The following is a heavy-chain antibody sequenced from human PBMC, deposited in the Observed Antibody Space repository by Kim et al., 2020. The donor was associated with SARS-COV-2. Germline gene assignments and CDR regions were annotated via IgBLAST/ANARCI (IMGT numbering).Heavy chain of an antibody. J-gene: IGHJ6*02. CDR2: INPDSSTT. Sequence: GGSLRLSCAASGFMFGSYWMFWVRQAPGKGLEWVSRINPDSSTTDYADSVKGRFTVSRDNAKNTLYLQMSSLTAEDTATYYCTKDVGWHGMDVWGQGTTDTVSS. V-gene: IGHV3-74*01. CDR3: TKDVGWHGMDV. CDR1: GFMFGSYW.